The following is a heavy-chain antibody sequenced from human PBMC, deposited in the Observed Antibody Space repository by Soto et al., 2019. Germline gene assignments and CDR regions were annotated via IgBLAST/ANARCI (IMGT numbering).Heavy chain of an antibody. CDR2: ISGSGDNT. V-gene: IGHV3-23*01. CDR3: EKDAGRGGGSCFPN. Sequence: DVQLLESGGGLVQPGWSLRLSCAASGFTFSSYAMSWVRQGPGKGLEWVSAISGSGDNTYYADSVKGRFTISKDISKNTLYLQMSSLRAEDTAVYYCEKDAGRGGGSCFPNWGQGALVTVSS. CDR1: GFTFSSYA. D-gene: IGHD2-15*01. J-gene: IGHJ4*02.